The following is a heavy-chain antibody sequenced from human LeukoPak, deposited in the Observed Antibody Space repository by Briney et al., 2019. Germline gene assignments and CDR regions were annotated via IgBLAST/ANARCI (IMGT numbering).Heavy chain of an antibody. D-gene: IGHD1-26*01. CDR2: ISSSSSYI. J-gene: IGHJ4*02. Sequence: GGSLRLSCAASGFTFSSYSMNWVRQAPGKGLEWVSSISSSSSYIKYADSVKGRFTISRDNAKNSLYLQMNSLRAEDTAVYYCARGGVGARGFWLNWGQGTLVTVSS. CDR3: ARGGVGARGFWLN. CDR1: GFTFSSYS. V-gene: IGHV3-21*04.